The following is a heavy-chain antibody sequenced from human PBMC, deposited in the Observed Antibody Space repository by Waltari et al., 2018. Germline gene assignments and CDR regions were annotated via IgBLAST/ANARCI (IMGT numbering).Heavy chain of an antibody. CDR3: ARGQYDFWSGYYQTYNWFDP. CDR1: GYTFTSYD. CDR2: MNPNSGNT. D-gene: IGHD3-3*01. Sequence: QVQLVQSGAEVKKPGASVKVSCKASGYTFTSYDINWVRQATGQGLEWMGWMNPNSGNTGDAQKFQGRVTITRNTSISTAYMELSSLRSEDTAVYYCARGQYDFWSGYYQTYNWFDPWGQGTLVTVSS. J-gene: IGHJ5*02. V-gene: IGHV1-8*03.